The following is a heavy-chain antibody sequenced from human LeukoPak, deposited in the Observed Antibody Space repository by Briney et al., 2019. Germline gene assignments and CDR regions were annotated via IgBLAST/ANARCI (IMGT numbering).Heavy chain of an antibody. V-gene: IGHV3-74*01. D-gene: IGHD3-3*01. J-gene: IGHJ6*02. CDR1: GFTFSSYW. Sequence: GGSLRLSCAASGFTFSSYWMHWVRQAPGKGLVWVSRINSDGSSTSYADSVKGRFTISRDNAKNTLYLQMNSLRAEDTAVYYCARGQYYDFWSGYYSNGMDVWGQGTTVTVSS. CDR3: ARGQYYDFWSGYYSNGMDV. CDR2: INSDGSST.